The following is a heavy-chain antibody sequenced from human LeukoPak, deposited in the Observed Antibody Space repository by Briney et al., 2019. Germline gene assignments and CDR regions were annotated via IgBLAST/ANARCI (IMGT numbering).Heavy chain of an antibody. D-gene: IGHD3-9*01. CDR1: GGSFSGYY. J-gene: IGHJ5*02. V-gene: IGHV4-34*01. Sequence: SETLSLTCAVYGGSFSGYYWSWIRQPPGKGLEWIGEINHSGSTNYNPSLKSRVTISVDTSKNQFSLKLSSVTAADTAVYYCARGGLRYFDWLFVNWFDPWGQGTLDTVSS. CDR2: INHSGST. CDR3: ARGGLRYFDWLFVNWFDP.